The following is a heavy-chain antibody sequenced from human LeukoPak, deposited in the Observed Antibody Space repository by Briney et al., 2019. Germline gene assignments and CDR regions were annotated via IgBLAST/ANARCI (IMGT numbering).Heavy chain of an antibody. CDR1: GFTFSNYW. CDR2: IHTDGIST. V-gene: IGHV3-74*01. CDR3: AGGELDSLYYFDF. D-gene: IGHD1-1*01. Sequence: RGGSLRLSCAASGFTFSNYWMHWVRQAPGKGLVWVSRIHTDGISTTYADSVKGRFTISRDNAKNTLYLQMNSLRAEDTAVYYCAGGELDSLYYFDFWGQGTLVTVSS. J-gene: IGHJ4*02.